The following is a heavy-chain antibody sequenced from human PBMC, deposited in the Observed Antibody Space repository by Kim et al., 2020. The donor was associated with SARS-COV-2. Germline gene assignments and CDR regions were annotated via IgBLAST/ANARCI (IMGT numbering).Heavy chain of an antibody. CDR1: GFTFSSYG. J-gene: IGHJ4*02. Sequence: GGSLRLSCAASGFTFSSYGMSWVRQAPGKGLEWVSTITSSGGNTYYADSVKGRFTISRDNSKNTLYLQMNSLRAEDTAVYYCAKRASMVRGGDLDYWGQGTLVTVSS. V-gene: IGHV3-23*01. CDR3: AKRASMVRGGDLDY. D-gene: IGHD3-10*01. CDR2: ITSSGGNT.